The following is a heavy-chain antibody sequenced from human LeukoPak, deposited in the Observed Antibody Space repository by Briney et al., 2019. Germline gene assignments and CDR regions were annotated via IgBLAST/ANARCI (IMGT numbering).Heavy chain of an antibody. D-gene: IGHD2-8*02. J-gene: IGHJ5*02. CDR2: INVNSGAT. Sequence: ASVRVSCKASGYTFTGYFMHWVQQAPGQGLEWMGWINVNSGATKYAQKFQGRVTMTRDTSVSTAYMDLSSLRSDDTAVNYCAADNTGNPPYDPWGQGTLVTVSS. V-gene: IGHV1-2*02. CDR3: AADNTGNPPYDP. CDR1: GYTFTGYF.